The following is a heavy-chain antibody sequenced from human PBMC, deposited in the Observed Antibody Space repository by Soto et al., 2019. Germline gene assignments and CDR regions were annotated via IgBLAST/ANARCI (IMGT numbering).Heavy chain of an antibody. CDR3: ALTSRTGIAAFPAGYYFDY. CDR2: ISGSGGST. J-gene: IGHJ4*02. Sequence: PGGSLRLSCAASGFTFSSYAMSWVRQAPGKGLEWVSAISGSGGSTYYADSVKGRFTISRDNSKNTLYLQMNSLRAEDTAVYYCALTSRTGIAAFPAGYYFDYWGQGTLVTVSS. D-gene: IGHD6-13*01. CDR1: GFTFSSYA. V-gene: IGHV3-23*01.